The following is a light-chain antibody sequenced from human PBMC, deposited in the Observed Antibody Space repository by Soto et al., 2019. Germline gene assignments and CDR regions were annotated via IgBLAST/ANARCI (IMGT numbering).Light chain of an antibody. V-gene: IGKV1-39*01. CDR2: AAS. CDR3: QQSSTTPWT. J-gene: IGKJ1*01. Sequence: DIQMTQPPSSLSASVGDRVTITCRASQSIRRYLNWYQQRPGNAPNLLIYAASTLQSGVPSRFSGSGSGTDFTLTISSLQPEDFATYYCQQSSTTPWTFGQGTKVDIK. CDR1: QSIRRY.